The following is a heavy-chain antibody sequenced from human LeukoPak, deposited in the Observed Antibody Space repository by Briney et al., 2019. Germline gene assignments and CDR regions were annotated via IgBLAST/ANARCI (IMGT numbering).Heavy chain of an antibody. V-gene: IGHV3-23*03. CDR2: MDNGGKE. J-gene: IGHJ4*02. CDR1: GFTFSSNA. CDR3: AGGHSSGMTHY. Sequence: GGSLRLSCAASGFTFSSNAMSWARQAPGKGLEWVTVMDNGGKEYYTDSVKGRFTISRDNSKNTLYLQMNSLRVEDTAIYHCAGGHSSGMTHYWGQGTLVTVSS. D-gene: IGHD3-22*01.